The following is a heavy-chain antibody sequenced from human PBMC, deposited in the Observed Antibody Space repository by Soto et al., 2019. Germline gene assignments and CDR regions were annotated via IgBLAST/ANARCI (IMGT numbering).Heavy chain of an antibody. CDR2: TYYRSKWFH. Sequence: QGQLQQSGPGLVKHSQTLSLTCDISGDSVSSDITSWNWIRQSPSRGLEWLGRTYYRSKWFHDYAASVKSRITINPDTSKNQFSLELNSMTTEDTAVYYCARGQALDVWGQGTVVTVSS. V-gene: IGHV6-1*01. CDR1: GDSVSSDITS. CDR3: ARGQALDV. J-gene: IGHJ3*01.